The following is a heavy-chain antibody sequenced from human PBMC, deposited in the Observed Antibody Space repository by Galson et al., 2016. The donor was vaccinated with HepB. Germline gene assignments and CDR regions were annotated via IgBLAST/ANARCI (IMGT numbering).Heavy chain of an antibody. CDR2: IYYRGST. D-gene: IGHD2-15*01. V-gene: IGHV4-59*01. CDR3: ARTGVVVAATRGGWFDP. CDR1: GGPISSYY. J-gene: IGHJ5*02. Sequence: SETLSLTCTVSGGPISSYYWSWIRQPPGKGLEWLGYIYYRGSTNYNPSLKSRVTISVDTSKNQFSLKLSSVTAADTAVYYCARTGVVVAATRGGWFDPWGQGTLVTVSS.